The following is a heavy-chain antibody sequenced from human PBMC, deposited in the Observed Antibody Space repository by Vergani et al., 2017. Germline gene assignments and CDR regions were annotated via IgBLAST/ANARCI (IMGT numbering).Heavy chain of an antibody. V-gene: IGHV3-48*01. Sequence: QLVESGGGWVQPGGSLRLSCVVSGFDFSSYIMNWVRQAPGKGLEWVSFVSTGTKSQSYAESVKGRFTISRDSAKNSLYLQMDSLRAEDTAVYYCAKDKSRCSGDSCTTWYFDLWGRGTLVTVSS. CDR2: VSTGTKSQ. CDR1: GFDFSSYI. J-gene: IGHJ2*01. CDR3: AKDKSRCSGDSCTTWYFDL. D-gene: IGHD2-15*01.